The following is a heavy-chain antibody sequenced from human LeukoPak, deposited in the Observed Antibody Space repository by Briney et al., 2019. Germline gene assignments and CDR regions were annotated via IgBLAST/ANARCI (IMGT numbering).Heavy chain of an antibody. J-gene: IGHJ6*02. D-gene: IGHD3-9*01. CDR1: GFTFSVYA. CDR2: ISYDGRNQ. CDR3: ARVGPVLRYFDWLGDYGMDV. V-gene: IGHV3-30*04. Sequence: PGGSLRLSCAASGFTFSVYALHWVRQAPGKGLEVVAVISYDGRNQYYADAVKGRFTISRDNSKNTLYLQMTSPRAEDTAVYYCARVGPVLRYFDWLGDYGMDVWGQGTTVTVSS.